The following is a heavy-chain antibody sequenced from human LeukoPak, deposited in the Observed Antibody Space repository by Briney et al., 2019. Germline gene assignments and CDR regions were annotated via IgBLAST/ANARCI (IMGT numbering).Heavy chain of an antibody. Sequence: LPGGSLRLSCAASGIIITSYWMSWVRQTPGKGLEWVANIKQDGSERNHVDSVKGRFTIFRDNARNSLYLQMNSLRAEDTAVYYCASHSYGYNHWGQGTLVIVSS. CDR3: ASHSYGYNH. D-gene: IGHD3-16*01. V-gene: IGHV3-7*01. J-gene: IGHJ5*02. CDR1: GIIITSYW. CDR2: IKQDGSER.